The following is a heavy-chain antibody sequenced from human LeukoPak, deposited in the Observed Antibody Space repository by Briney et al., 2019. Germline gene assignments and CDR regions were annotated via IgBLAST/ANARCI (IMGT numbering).Heavy chain of an antibody. CDR1: GGSIISYY. D-gene: IGHD6-19*01. V-gene: IGHV4-59*08. CDR3: AGSGWSFDAFDF. CDR2: IHHSGST. Sequence: PSETLSLTCTVSGGSIISYYWSWIRQPPGKGLEWIGYIHHSGSTNYSPSLKSRVTISVDTSKNRFSLRLSSLTAADTAVYFCAGSGWSFDAFDFWGQGTMVTVSS. J-gene: IGHJ3*01.